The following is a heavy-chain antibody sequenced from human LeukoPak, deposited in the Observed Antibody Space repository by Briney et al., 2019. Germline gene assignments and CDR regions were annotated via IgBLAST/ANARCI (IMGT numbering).Heavy chain of an antibody. J-gene: IGHJ4*02. CDR3: AKSSIAAGGFDY. D-gene: IGHD6-6*01. Sequence: GGSLRLSCAASLLTLLDYAMHWVRQAPGGGLEWVSLISWNGGSTYYADSVKGRITIFSDNSKNSLYLQMNSLRTEDTALYYGAKSSIAAGGFDYWGQGTLVTVSS. V-gene: IGHV3-43*01. CDR1: LLTLLDYA. CDR2: ISWNGGST.